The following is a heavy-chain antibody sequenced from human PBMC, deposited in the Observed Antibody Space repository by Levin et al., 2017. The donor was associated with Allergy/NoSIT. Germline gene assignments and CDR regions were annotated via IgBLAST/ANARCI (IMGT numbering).Heavy chain of an antibody. CDR2: IYPGDSDT. CDR1: GYSFSSYW. D-gene: IGHD3-3*01. V-gene: IGHV5-51*01. J-gene: IGHJ3*02. Sequence: KVSCKGAGYSFSSYWIAWVRQKPGKGLEWMGIIYPGDSDTRYSPSFQGQVSISVDKSISTAYLQWNSLKASDTAIYYCARPRSVARRNEALDIWGQGTLVTVSS. CDR3: ARPRSVARRNEALDI.